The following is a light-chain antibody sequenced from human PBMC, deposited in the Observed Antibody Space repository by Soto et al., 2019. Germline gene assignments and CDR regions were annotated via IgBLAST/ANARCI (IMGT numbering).Light chain of an antibody. J-gene: IGLJ1*01. CDR3: SSYPSSSLYV. CDR1: SSDVGGYNY. Sequence: QSAMTQPASVSGSPGQSITISCTGTSSDVGGYNYVSWYQKHPVKAPKLMISDVSNRHSGVSKRVSGAKSRNTAYLTISGLQAEDEDDNHCSSYPSSSLYVFGTETQLTVL. CDR2: DVS. V-gene: IGLV2-14*01.